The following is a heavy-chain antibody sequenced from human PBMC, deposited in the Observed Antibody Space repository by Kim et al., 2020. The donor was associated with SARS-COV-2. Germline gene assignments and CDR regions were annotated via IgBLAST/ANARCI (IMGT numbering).Heavy chain of an antibody. CDR3: ARGDPRTWQVWYYYYGMDV. CDR1: GGSFSGYY. V-gene: IGHV4-34*01. J-gene: IGHJ6*02. D-gene: IGHD6-19*01. Sequence: SETLSLTCAVYGGSFSGYYWSWIRQPPGKGLEWIGEINHSGSTNYNPSLKSRVTISVDTSKNQFSLKLSSVTAADTAVYYCARGDPRTWQVWYYYYGMDVWGQGTTVTVSS. CDR2: INHSGST.